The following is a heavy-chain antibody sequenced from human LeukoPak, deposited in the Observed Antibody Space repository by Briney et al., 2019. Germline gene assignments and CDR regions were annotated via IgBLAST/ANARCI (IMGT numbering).Heavy chain of an antibody. CDR1: GDSMRSYS. CDR3: GRVNFFSNLWSRNPKRAYYFDY. J-gene: IGHJ4*02. V-gene: IGHV4-59*01. CDR2: IFYSGTT. D-gene: IGHD3-10*01. Sequence: SETLSLTCSVSGDSMRSYSRTWIRQPPGKGPEWIGDIFYSGTTNYNPSLESRVTMTIDTTRNPFFLELTPLTAAATAEFYGGRVNFFSNLWSRNPKRAYYFDYWGQGLLVTVSS.